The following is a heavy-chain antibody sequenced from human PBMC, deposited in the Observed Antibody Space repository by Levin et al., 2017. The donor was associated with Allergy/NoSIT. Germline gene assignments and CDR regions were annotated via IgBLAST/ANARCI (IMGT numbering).Heavy chain of an antibody. CDR2: INHSGST. J-gene: IGHJ5*02. D-gene: IGHD6-19*01. CDR1: GGSFSGYY. V-gene: IGHV4-34*01. CDR3: ARGLGSSGWQGLYNWFDP. Sequence: SETLSLTCAVYGGSFSGYYWSWIRQPPGKGLEWIGEINHSGSTNYNPSLKSRVTISVDTSKNQFSLKLSSVTAADTAVYYCARGLGSSGWQGLYNWFDPWGQGTLVTVSS.